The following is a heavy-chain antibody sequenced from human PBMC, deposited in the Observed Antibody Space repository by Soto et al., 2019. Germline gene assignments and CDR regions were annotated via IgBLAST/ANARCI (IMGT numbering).Heavy chain of an antibody. Sequence: EVQLVESGGGLVQPGRSLRLSCAASGFTFDDYAMHWVRQGPGKGLEWVSSISWNSGNLGYADSVKGRFTISRDNAKNPLYPPMNSPRGEDTALDFRAKGAATKGFGFNGHWGQGTLVTVSS. J-gene: IGHJ4*02. D-gene: IGHD3-10*01. CDR2: ISWNSGNL. CDR3: AKGAATKGFGFNGH. V-gene: IGHV3-9*01. CDR1: GFTFDDYA.